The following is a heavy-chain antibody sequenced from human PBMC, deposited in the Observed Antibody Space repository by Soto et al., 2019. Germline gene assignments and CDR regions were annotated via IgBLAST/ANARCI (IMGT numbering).Heavy chain of an antibody. CDR3: TTEGVDTAMALKYYFDY. Sequence: GGSLRLSCAASGFTFSNAWMSWVRQAPGKGLEWVGRIKSKTDGGTTDYAAPVKGRFTISRDDSKNTLYLQMNSLKTEDTAVYYCTTEGVDTAMALKYYFDYWGQGTLVTAS. CDR1: GFTFSNAW. CDR2: IKSKTDGGTT. D-gene: IGHD5-18*01. V-gene: IGHV3-15*01. J-gene: IGHJ4*02.